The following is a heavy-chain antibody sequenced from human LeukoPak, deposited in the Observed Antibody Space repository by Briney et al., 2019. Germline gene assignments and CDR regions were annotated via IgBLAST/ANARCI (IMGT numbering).Heavy chain of an antibody. D-gene: IGHD5-18*01. CDR3: ARRGRWDTAMVPDNYFDY. V-gene: IGHV5-51*01. Sequence: GESLKISCKGSGYSFNSYWIGWVRQMPGKGLEWMGIIYLGDSDTRYSPSFQGQVTISADKSISTAYLQWSSLKASDTAMYYCARRGRWDTAMVPDNYFDYWGQGTLVTVSS. CDR2: IYLGDSDT. J-gene: IGHJ4*02. CDR1: GYSFNSYW.